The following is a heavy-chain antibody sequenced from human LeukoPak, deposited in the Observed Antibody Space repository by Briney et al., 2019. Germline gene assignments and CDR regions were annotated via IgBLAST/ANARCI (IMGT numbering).Heavy chain of an antibody. CDR2: ISGSAGST. V-gene: IGHV3-23*01. CDR1: GFTFSNYA. Sequence: GGSLRLSCAASGFTFSNYAMSWVRQAPGKGLEWVSGISGSAGSTYYADSVKGRFTISRDNSKNTLYLQMNSLRAEDTAVYYCARETGSAVGSTDFDYWGQGTLVTVSS. J-gene: IGHJ4*02. CDR3: ARETGSAVGSTDFDY. D-gene: IGHD4-17*01.